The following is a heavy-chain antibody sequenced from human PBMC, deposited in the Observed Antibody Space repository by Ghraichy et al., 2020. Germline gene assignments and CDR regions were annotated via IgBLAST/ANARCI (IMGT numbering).Heavy chain of an antibody. Sequence: ASVKVSCKASGYTFTSYYMHWVRQAPGQGLEWMGIINPSGGSTSYAQKFQGRVTMTRDTSTSTVYMELSSLRSEDTAVYYCARDRSRLAVVQWPAPQHWGQGTLVTVSS. CDR3: ARDRSRLAVVQWPAPQH. D-gene: IGHD6-19*01. V-gene: IGHV1-46*01. CDR1: GYTFTSYY. CDR2: INPSGGST. J-gene: IGHJ1*01.